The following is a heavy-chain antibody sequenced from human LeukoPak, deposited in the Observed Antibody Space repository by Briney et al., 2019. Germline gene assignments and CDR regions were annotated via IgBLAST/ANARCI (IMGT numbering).Heavy chain of an antibody. CDR3: ARDYYDSSGQYYFDY. D-gene: IGHD3-22*01. CDR2: IIPIFGTA. CDR1: GGTFSSYA. V-gene: IGHV1-69*13. J-gene: IGHJ4*02. Sequence: SVKVSCKASGGTFSSYAISWVRQAPGQGLEWMGGIIPIFGTANYAQKFQGRVTITADASTSTAYMELSSLRSEDTAVYYCARDYYDSSGQYYFDYWGQGTLVTVSS.